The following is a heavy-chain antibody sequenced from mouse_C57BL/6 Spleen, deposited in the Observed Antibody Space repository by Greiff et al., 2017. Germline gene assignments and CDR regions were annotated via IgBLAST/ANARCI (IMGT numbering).Heavy chain of an antibody. Sequence: EVKLVESGGGLVQPGGSLKLSCAASGFSFSDYGMAWVRQAPRKGPEWVAFFSNLAYSIYCADTVTGRFTISGENAKDALYLEMSCLRSEDTAMYYCARHPAYAMDYWGQGTSVTVSS. CDR1: GFSFSDYG. V-gene: IGHV5-15*01. J-gene: IGHJ4*01. CDR3: ARHPAYAMDY. CDR2: FSNLAYSI.